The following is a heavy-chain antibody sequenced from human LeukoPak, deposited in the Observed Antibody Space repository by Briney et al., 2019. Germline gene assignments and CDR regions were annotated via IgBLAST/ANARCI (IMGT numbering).Heavy chain of an antibody. J-gene: IGHJ4*02. Sequence: SETLSLTCTVSGGSISSSSYYWGWIRQPPGKGLEWIGSIYYSGSTNYNPSLKSRVTISVDKSKNQFSLKLSSVTAADTAVYYCAQATIGDSTGLYFDYWGQGTLVTVSS. CDR3: AQATIGDSTGLYFDY. CDR1: GGSISSSSYY. D-gene: IGHD4-17*01. CDR2: IYYSGST. V-gene: IGHV4-39*07.